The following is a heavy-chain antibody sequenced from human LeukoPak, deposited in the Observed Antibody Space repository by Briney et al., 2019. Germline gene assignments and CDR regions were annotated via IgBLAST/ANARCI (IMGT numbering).Heavy chain of an antibody. J-gene: IGHJ5*02. Sequence: GGSLRLSCVASGFSFSSYSMNWVRQAPGKGLEWVSSISSTSTYIYYTDSVKGRFTISRDNAKNSLYRQMDSLRTEDAAVYYCGRDPPTVPTAVNWFDPWGQGTLVTVS. CDR2: ISSTSTYI. V-gene: IGHV3-21*06. D-gene: IGHD2-2*01. CDR3: GRDPPTVPTAVNWFDP. CDR1: GFSFSSYS.